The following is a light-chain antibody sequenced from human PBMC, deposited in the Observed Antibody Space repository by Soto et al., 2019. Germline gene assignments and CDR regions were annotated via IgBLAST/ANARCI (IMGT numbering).Light chain of an antibody. Sequence: QSALTQPASVSGSPGQSITISCTGTSSDVGAYNYVSWYQQHPGKAPKLMIYEVSYRPSGVSDRFSGSKSGTSASLAITGLQAEDEADYYCQSYDSSLSGSVFGGGTKLTVL. CDR3: QSYDSSLSGSV. CDR2: EVS. V-gene: IGLV2-14*01. CDR1: SSDVGAYNY. J-gene: IGLJ2*01.